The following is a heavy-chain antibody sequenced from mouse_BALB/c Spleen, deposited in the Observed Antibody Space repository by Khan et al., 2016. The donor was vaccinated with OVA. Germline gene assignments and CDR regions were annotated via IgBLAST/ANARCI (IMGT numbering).Heavy chain of an antibody. CDR3: ARGNYYGSSSLFGY. Sequence: QVQLQQSGAELMKPGASVKISCKATGYTFSSYWIEWVKQRPGHGLEWIGEILPGSGRNNYNEKFKGKATFTADTSSNTAYMQLSSLTSEDSAVYSWARGNYYGSSSLFGYWGQGTLVTVSA. J-gene: IGHJ3*01. D-gene: IGHD1-1*01. CDR1: GYTFSSYW. V-gene: IGHV1-9*01. CDR2: ILPGSGRN.